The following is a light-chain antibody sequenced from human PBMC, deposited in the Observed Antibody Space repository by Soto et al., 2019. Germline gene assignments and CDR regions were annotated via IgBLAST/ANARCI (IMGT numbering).Light chain of an antibody. CDR3: QKYYSTSIN. CDR2: WAS. J-gene: IGKJ5*01. CDR1: QTFLYSSNNKNY. V-gene: IGKV4-1*01. Sequence: DIVMTQSPDSLAVSLGERSTINCKSSQTFLYSSNNKNYLAWYQQKPGQPPKLLIYWASIRGSGVPDRFSGSGSGTDFTLTISSLQAEDVAVYYCQKYYSTSINFGQGTRLEIK.